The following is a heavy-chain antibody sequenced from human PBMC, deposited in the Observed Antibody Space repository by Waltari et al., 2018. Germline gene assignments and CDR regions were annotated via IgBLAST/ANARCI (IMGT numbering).Heavy chain of an antibody. CDR2: IIPYLGLA. V-gene: IGHV1-69*02. CDR3: ARSSEVEMTTIGADYFDY. CDR1: GGTFSSYT. D-gene: IGHD4-4*01. J-gene: IGHJ4*02. Sequence: QVQLVQSGAEVKKPGSSVKVSCKASGGTFSSYTIIWVRQVPGHGLEWMGRIIPYLGLANYAQKFQGRVTITVDKSTSTAYMELSSLRSEDTAVYYCARSSEVEMTTIGADYFDYWGQGTLVTVSS.